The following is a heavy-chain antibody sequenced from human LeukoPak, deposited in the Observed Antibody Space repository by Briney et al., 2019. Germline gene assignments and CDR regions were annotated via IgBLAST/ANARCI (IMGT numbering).Heavy chain of an antibody. Sequence: GGSLRLSCAASGFTFSSYAMSWVRQAPGKGLEWVSAISGSGGSTYYADSVKGRFTISRDNSKNTLYLQMNSLRAEDTAVYYCAKDQTLTTVTTTGDYWGQGTLVTVSS. J-gene: IGHJ4*02. D-gene: IGHD4-17*01. CDR1: GFTFSSYA. CDR3: AKDQTLTTVTTTGDY. CDR2: ISGSGGST. V-gene: IGHV3-23*01.